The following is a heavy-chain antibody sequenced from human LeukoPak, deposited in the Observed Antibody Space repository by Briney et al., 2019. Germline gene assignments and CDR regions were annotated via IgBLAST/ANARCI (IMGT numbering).Heavy chain of an antibody. CDR3: ARASLAYFDY. V-gene: IGHV4-38-2*02. CDR1: GYSISSGYY. J-gene: IGHJ4*02. CDR2: IYHSGST. D-gene: IGHD3-16*01. Sequence: SETLSLTCTVSGYSISSGYYWGWIRQPPGKGLEWIGSIYHSGSTYYNPSLKSRVTMSVDTSKNQFSLKLSSVTAADTAVYYCARASLAYFDYWGQGTLVTVSS.